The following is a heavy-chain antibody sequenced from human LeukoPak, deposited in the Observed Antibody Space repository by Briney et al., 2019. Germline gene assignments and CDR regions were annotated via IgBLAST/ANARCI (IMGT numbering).Heavy chain of an antibody. V-gene: IGHV3-30*18. Sequence: GGSLRLSCAASGFTFSSYGMHWVRQAPGKGLDWVAVISNDGSKKYYADSVKGRFTISRDNSKNTLSLQVSSLRTEDTAVYYCAKDRYSYAFEYSDSWGQGTLVTVSS. CDR2: ISNDGSKK. CDR3: AKDRYSYAFEYSDS. CDR1: GFTFSSYG. D-gene: IGHD5-18*01. J-gene: IGHJ4*02.